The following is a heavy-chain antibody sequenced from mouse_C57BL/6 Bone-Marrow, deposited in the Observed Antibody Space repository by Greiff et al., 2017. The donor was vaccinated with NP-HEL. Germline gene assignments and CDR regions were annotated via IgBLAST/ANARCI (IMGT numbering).Heavy chain of an antibody. Sequence: EVQLQQSGPELVKPGASVKISCKASGYTFTDYYMNWVKQSHGKSLEWIGDINPNNGGTSYNQKFKGKATLTVDKSSSTAYMELRSLTSEDSAVYYCASLLFPYYFDYWGQGTTLTVSS. CDR2: INPNNGGT. CDR3: ASLLFPYYFDY. D-gene: IGHD1-1*01. V-gene: IGHV1-26*01. J-gene: IGHJ2*01. CDR1: GYTFTDYY.